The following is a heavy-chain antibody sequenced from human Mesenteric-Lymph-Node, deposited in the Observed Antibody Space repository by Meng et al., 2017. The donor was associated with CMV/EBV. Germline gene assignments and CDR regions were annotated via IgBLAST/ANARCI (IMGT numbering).Heavy chain of an antibody. CDR2: ISSSSNYI. CDR1: GFTFTSYS. V-gene: IGHV3-21*01. J-gene: IGHJ4*02. CDR3: ARGADSSDWYVGSDY. Sequence: GESLKISCVASGFTFTSYSMNWVRQAPGKGLEWVSSISSSSNYIYYGDSVKGRFTISRDNAQNSLYLQMNSLRAEDTAVYYCARGADSSDWYVGSDYWGQGTLVTVSS. D-gene: IGHD6-19*01.